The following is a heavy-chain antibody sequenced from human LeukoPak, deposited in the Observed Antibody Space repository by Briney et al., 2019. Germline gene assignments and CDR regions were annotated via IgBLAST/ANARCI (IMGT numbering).Heavy chain of an antibody. Sequence: SETLSLTCAVYGGSFSGYYWSWIRQPPGKGLEWIGEINHSGSTNYNPSLKSRVTISVDTSKNQFSLKLTSVTAADTAVYYCSMSRGYNFGQWGQGTLVTVSS. D-gene: IGHD5-18*01. J-gene: IGHJ4*02. CDR2: INHSGST. CDR3: SMSRGYNFGQ. V-gene: IGHV4-34*01. CDR1: GGSFSGYY.